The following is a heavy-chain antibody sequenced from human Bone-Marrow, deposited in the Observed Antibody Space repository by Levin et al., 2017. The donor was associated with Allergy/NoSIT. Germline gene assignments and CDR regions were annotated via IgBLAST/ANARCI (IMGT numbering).Heavy chain of an antibody. CDR3: ARVNGGFLEWLFYDAFDI. J-gene: IGHJ3*02. Sequence: GGSLRLSCAASGFTFSSYAMHWVRQAPGKGLEWVAVISYDGSNKYYADSVKGRFTISRDNSKNTLYLQMNSLRAEDTAVYYCARVNGGFLEWLFYDAFDIWGQGTMVTVSS. D-gene: IGHD3-3*01. CDR2: ISYDGSNK. V-gene: IGHV3-30-3*01. CDR1: GFTFSSYA.